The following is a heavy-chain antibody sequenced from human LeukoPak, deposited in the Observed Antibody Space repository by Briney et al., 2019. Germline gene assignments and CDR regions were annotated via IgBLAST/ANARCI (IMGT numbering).Heavy chain of an antibody. CDR1: GGSISSGGYS. J-gene: IGHJ4*02. Sequence: SQTLSLTCAVSGGSISSGGYSWSWIRQPPGKGLEWIGYIYHSGSTYYNPSLKSRVTISVDRPKNQFSLKLSSVTAADTAVYYCARETAGDGIHWGQGTLVTVSS. D-gene: IGHD6-13*01. CDR3: ARETAGDGIH. CDR2: IYHSGST. V-gene: IGHV4-30-2*01.